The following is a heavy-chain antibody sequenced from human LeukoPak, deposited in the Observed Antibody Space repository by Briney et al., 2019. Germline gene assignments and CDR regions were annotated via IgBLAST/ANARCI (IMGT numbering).Heavy chain of an antibody. Sequence: PSETLSLTCTVSGGSISSYYWSWIRQPPGKGLEWIGYIYYSGSTNYNPSLKSRVTISVDTSKNQFSLKLSSVTAADTAVYYCARIYDSSGYYPLDYWGQGTLVTVSS. D-gene: IGHD3-22*01. J-gene: IGHJ4*02. V-gene: IGHV4-59*12. CDR1: GGSISSYY. CDR2: IYYSGST. CDR3: ARIYDSSGYYPLDY.